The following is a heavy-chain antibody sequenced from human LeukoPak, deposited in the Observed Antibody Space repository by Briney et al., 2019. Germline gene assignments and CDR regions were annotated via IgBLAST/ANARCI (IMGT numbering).Heavy chain of an antibody. J-gene: IGHJ5*02. CDR3: AREFRDIVVVPAARRGFDP. CDR1: GFTSSSYA. CDR2: ISYDGSNK. V-gene: IGHV3-30-3*01. D-gene: IGHD2-2*01. Sequence: GGSLRLSCAASGFTSSSYAMHWVRQAPAKGLEWVAVISYDGSNKYYAASVKGRFTISRDNSKNTLYLQMNSLRAEDTAVYYCAREFRDIVVVPAARRGFDPWGQGTLVTVSS.